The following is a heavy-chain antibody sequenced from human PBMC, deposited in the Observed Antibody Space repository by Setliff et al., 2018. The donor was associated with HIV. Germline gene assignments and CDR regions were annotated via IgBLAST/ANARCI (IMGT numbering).Heavy chain of an antibody. CDR3: ARDRKISAAGRPYYYYGMDV. CDR2: ISAYNGNT. Sequence: ASVKVSCKASGYTFTSYGISWVRRAPGQGLEWMGWISAYNGNTNYAQKLQGRVTMTTDTSTSTAYMELRSLRSDDTAVYYCARDRKISAAGRPYYYYGMDVWGQGTTVTVSS. D-gene: IGHD6-13*01. V-gene: IGHV1-18*01. CDR1: GYTFTSYG. J-gene: IGHJ6*02.